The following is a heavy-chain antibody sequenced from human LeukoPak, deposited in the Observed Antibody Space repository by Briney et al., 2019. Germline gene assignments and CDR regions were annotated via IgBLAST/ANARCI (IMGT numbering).Heavy chain of an antibody. CDR1: GFTLSTYW. CDR2: INPDGSGK. V-gene: IGHV3-7*01. J-gene: IGHJ4*02. Sequence: GGSLRLSYEASGFTLSTYWMNWVPQVPGKGLDWVANINPDGSGKRYVDSVKGRFTIARDNADNSLSLQMNSLRAEDTAVYYCASWGADGNSWGQGTLVTVSS. CDR3: ASWGADGNS. D-gene: IGHD3-16*01.